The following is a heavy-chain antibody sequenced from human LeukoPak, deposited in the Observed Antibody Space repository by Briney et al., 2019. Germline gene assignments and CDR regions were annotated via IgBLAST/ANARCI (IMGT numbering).Heavy chain of an antibody. D-gene: IGHD2-2*01. CDR2: INPSGGST. J-gene: IGHJ6*03. Sequence: GASVKVSCKASGYTFTSYYMHWVRQAPGQGLEWMGIINPSGGSTSYAQKFQGRVTMTRDTSTSTVYMELSSLRSEDTAVYYCAVEEDIVVVPAAAYYYYMDVWGKGTTVTVSS. CDR1: GYTFTSYY. V-gene: IGHV1-46*01. CDR3: AVEEDIVVVPAAAYYYYMDV.